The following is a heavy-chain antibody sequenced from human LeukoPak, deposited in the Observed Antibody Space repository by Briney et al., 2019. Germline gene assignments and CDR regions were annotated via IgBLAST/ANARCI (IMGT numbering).Heavy chain of an antibody. V-gene: IGHV3-30*01. CDR3: ARGGYSGYDLSDY. CDR1: GFTFSNYA. D-gene: IGHD5-12*01. CDR2: ISSGGTYE. J-gene: IGHJ4*02. Sequence: AGGSLRLSCAASGFTFSNYAMHWVRQAPGKGLEWVSLISSGGTYEYYADSVKGRFTISRDNSKNTLYLQLNSLRAEDTAVYYCARGGYSGYDLSDYWGQGTLVTVSS.